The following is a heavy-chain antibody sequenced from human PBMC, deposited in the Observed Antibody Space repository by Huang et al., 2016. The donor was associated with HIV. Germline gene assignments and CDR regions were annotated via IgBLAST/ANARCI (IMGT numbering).Heavy chain of an antibody. J-gene: IGHJ5*02. CDR1: GDSVSSHY. D-gene: IGHD6-19*01. CDR3: VRDQGRLAVGGIDNWFDP. Sequence: QVRLQESGPGLVTPSETLSLSCTVSGDSVSSHYWGWIRHHPGKGLEWIGTVYDSGTTKYNPRLKSRITISVDTSKNGFSPNIKAVSAADTAMYFCVRDQGRLAVGGIDNWFDPWGQGALVTVSS. CDR2: VYDSGTT. V-gene: IGHV4-59*02.